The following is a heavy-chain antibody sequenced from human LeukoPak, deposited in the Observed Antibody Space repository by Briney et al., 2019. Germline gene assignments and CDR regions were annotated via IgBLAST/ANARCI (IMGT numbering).Heavy chain of an antibody. CDR1: GGTFSSYA. CDR3: ARANRITMVRYFDY. Sequence: SVKVSCKASGGTFSSYAISWVRQAPGQGLEWMGGIIPIFGTANYAQKFQGKVTITADKSTSTAYMELSSLRSEDTAVYYCARANRITMVRYFDYWGQGTLVTVSS. CDR2: IIPIFGTA. D-gene: IGHD3-10*01. V-gene: IGHV1-69*06. J-gene: IGHJ4*02.